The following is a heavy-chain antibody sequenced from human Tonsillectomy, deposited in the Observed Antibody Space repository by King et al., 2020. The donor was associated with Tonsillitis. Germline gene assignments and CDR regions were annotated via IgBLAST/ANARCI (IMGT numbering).Heavy chain of an antibody. CDR2: VAFDVIKK. V-gene: IGHV3-30*18. D-gene: IGHD2-2*01. CDR3: AKDRGYCSTTSCNSLY. CDR1: GVTFIVYG. J-gene: IGHJ4*02. Sequence: VQLVESGGGVFQLGRSLRRSCSTSGVTFIVYGILCVRQSPVKGLEGGALVAFDVIKKYHPVSVKGRFTISRDIAKNTLYLQMNSLRTEDTAVYYCAKDRGYCSTTSCNSLYWGQGTLVTVSS.